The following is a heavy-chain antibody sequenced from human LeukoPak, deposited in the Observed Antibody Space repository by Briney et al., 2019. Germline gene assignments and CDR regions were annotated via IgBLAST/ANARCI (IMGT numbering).Heavy chain of an antibody. D-gene: IGHD4-23*01. Sequence: ASVKVSCKASGGTFSSYAISWVRQAPGQGLEWMGGIIPIFGTANYAQKFQGRVTMTRDTSTSTVYMELSSLRSEDTAVYYCARGIDYGGNSDNWFDPWGQGTLVTVSS. CDR3: ARGIDYGGNSDNWFDP. J-gene: IGHJ5*02. V-gene: IGHV1-69*05. CDR1: GGTFSSYA. CDR2: IIPIFGTA.